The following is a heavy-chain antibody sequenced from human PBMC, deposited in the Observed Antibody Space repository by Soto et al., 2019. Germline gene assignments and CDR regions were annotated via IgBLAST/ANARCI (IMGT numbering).Heavy chain of an antibody. CDR3: TTDKASCSGAPCHSLGLDP. J-gene: IGHJ5*02. Sequence: LRLSCDASGFSVTYAWMSWVRQAPGKGLEWLGRIRGIADGGTADYVTPVKGRFTFSRDDSKNTLHLQMNSLKTEDTAVYYCTTDKASCSGAPCHSLGLDPWGPGALVAVST. CDR2: IRGIADGGTA. CDR1: GFSVTYAW. V-gene: IGHV3-15*01. D-gene: IGHD2-15*01.